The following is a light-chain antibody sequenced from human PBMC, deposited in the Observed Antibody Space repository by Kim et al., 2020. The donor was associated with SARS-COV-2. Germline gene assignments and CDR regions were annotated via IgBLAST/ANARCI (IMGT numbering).Light chain of an antibody. V-gene: IGKV3-20*01. CDR1: QNIRSTC. J-gene: IGKJ1*01. CDR2: GTS. Sequence: EIVLTQSPGTLSLSPGERATLSCRASQNIRSTCLAWYQQKPGQAPRLLIYGTSTRATGTPDRCSGSGSETDFTLTSSRLEPEDFAVYFCQQDDTARTFGQGTKVEIK. CDR3: QQDDTART.